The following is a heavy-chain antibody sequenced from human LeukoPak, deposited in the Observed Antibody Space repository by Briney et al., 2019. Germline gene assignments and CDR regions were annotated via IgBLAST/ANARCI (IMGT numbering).Heavy chain of an antibody. CDR3: TGEYYDSDGYYSY. CDR1: GYTFTNYH. D-gene: IGHD3-22*01. CDR2: KTPSGGPT. Sequence: ASVKVSCKASGYTFTNYHTHWVRQAPGQGLEWMGIKTPSGGPTSYAQKFQGRVTMTRDTSTSTVYMELSSLRSEDTAVYYCTGEYYDSDGYYSYWGQGTLVTVSS. V-gene: IGHV1-46*01. J-gene: IGHJ4*02.